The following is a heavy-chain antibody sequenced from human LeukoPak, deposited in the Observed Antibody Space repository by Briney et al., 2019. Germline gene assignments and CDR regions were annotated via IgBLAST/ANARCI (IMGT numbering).Heavy chain of an antibody. D-gene: IGHD5-12*01. V-gene: IGHV4-59*04. CDR3: AGWLWAFDP. J-gene: IGHJ5*02. CDR1: LGSISMYY. Sequence: PSETLSLTCTVSLGSISMYYWSLIWQPPGNVLEWSGYIYYSGITYYNPSLKSRVTISVDTSKNQFSLTLSSVTAADTAVYSCAGWLWAFDPWGQGPLVTVSS. CDR2: IYYSGIT.